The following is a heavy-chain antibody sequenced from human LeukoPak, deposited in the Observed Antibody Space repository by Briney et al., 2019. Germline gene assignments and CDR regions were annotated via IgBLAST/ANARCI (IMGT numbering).Heavy chain of an antibody. V-gene: IGHV3-23*01. CDR2: ISGDGDST. D-gene: IGHD3-3*01. Sequence: PGGSLRLSCAASGFTFNNYAMSWVRQAPGKGLEWVSGISGDGDSTYYADSVKGRITISRDNSKNTLYLQMNSLRADDTAVYYCAKEGTETIFSRYYFDYWGQGTLVTVSS. CDR3: AKEGTETIFSRYYFDY. J-gene: IGHJ4*02. CDR1: GFTFNNYA.